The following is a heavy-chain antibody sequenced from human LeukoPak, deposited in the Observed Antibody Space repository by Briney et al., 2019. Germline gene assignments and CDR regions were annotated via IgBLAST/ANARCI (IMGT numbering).Heavy chain of an antibody. D-gene: IGHD2-2*02. CDR2: IKQDGSEK. J-gene: IGHJ5*02. CDR1: GFTFSNYW. CDR3: ARAGYCSSSSCYSRFDP. V-gene: IGHV3-7*03. Sequence: GGSLRLSCAASGFTFSNYWMSWVRQAPGKGLEWVVNIKQDGSEKYYVDSVKGRFTISRDNAKNSLYLQMNSLRAEDTAIYYCARAGYCSSSSCYSRFDPWGQGTLVTVSS.